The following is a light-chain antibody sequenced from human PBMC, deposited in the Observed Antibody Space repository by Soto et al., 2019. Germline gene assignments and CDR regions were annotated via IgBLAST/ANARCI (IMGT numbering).Light chain of an antibody. CDR3: QQYNTWPFT. V-gene: IGKV3D-15*01. Sequence: EIVLTQSPATLSVSPGESATLSCRASQSANIDLVWYQQKPGQAPKVLMFSASARETGIPARFSGGGSETEFTLTISSLQPEDSAVYYCQQYNTWPFTFGPGTKVDIK. J-gene: IGKJ3*01. CDR1: QSANID. CDR2: SAS.